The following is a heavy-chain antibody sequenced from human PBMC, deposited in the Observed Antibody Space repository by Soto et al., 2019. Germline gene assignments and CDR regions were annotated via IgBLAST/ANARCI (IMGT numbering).Heavy chain of an antibody. Sequence: SETLSLTCTVSGGSITSSYWSWIRRPPGKGLEWIAYIYDTGISGYTPSTSYNPSPKSRVTMSVDTSKRQFSLKLTSVTAADTAVYYCARGEDASFYYGLDVWGQLLKVTVSS. J-gene: IGHJ6*02. CDR1: GGSITSSY. D-gene: IGHD6-6*01. V-gene: IGHV4-59*01. CDR2: IYDTGISGYTPST. CDR3: ARGEDASFYYGLDV.